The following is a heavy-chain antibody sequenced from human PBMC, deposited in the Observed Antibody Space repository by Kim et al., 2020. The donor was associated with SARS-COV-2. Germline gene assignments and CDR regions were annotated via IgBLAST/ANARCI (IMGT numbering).Heavy chain of an antibody. Sequence: GGSLRLSCAASGFTFSSYWMSWVRQAPGKGLEWVANIKQDGSEKYYVDSVKGRFTISRDNAKNSLYLQMNSLRAEDTAVYYCARGGGNDYGDYDWFDPWGQGTLVTVSS. J-gene: IGHJ5*02. D-gene: IGHD4-17*01. CDR3: ARGGGNDYGDYDWFDP. CDR2: IKQDGSEK. CDR1: GFTFSSYW. V-gene: IGHV3-7*01.